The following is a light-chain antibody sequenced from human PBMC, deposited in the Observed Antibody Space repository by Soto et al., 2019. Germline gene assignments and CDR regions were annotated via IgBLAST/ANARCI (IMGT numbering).Light chain of an antibody. Sequence: QSALTQPPSASGSPGQSVTISCTGTSSDVGDYNYVSWYQQHPDKAPKLMIYEVNKRPSGVSDRFSGSKFGNTASLTVSGLQAEDEADYYCSSYAGYSNLVFGGGTKLTVL. V-gene: IGLV2-8*01. CDR1: SSDVGDYNY. CDR3: SSYAGYSNLV. CDR2: EVN. J-gene: IGLJ2*01.